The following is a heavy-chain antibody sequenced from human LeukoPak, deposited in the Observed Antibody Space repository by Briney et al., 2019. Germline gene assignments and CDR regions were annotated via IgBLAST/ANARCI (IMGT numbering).Heavy chain of an antibody. CDR3: ARVGGSATYFDY. D-gene: IGHD2-15*01. J-gene: IGHJ4*02. CDR2: ILTGGNT. V-gene: IGHV4-4*07. Sequence: SETLSLTCTVSGGSISSYYWSWIRQPAGKGLEWIGRILTGGNTNYNPSLKSRVTMSGDRSKDQFSLKLSSGTAADTAVYYCARVGGSATYFDYWGQGTLVTVSS. CDR1: GGSISSYY.